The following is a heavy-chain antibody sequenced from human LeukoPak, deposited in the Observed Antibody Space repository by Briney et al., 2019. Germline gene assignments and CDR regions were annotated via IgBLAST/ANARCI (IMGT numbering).Heavy chain of an antibody. CDR3: ARYSSSWQITTHFDY. Sequence: GGSLRLSCAASGFTFSSYVMHWVRQAPGKGLEWVAVISYDGKNKDYGDSVKGRFTISRDNSKNSLYLQMNSLRAEDTAVYYCARYSSSWQITTHFDYWGQGTLVTVSS. CDR2: ISYDGKNK. V-gene: IGHV3-30-3*02. J-gene: IGHJ4*02. D-gene: IGHD6-13*01. CDR1: GFTFSSYV.